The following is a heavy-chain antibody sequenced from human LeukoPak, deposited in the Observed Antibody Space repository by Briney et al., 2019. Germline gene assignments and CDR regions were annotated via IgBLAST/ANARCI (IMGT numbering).Heavy chain of an antibody. Sequence: PSETLSLTCAVYGGSFSGYYWSWIRRPPGKGLEWIGEINHSGSTNYNPSLKSRVTISVDTSKNQFSLKLSSVTAADTAVYYCARAGRYSSGWYPFDYWGQGTLVTVSS. CDR1: GGSFSGYY. V-gene: IGHV4-34*01. CDR3: ARAGRYSSGWYPFDY. CDR2: INHSGST. D-gene: IGHD6-19*01. J-gene: IGHJ4*02.